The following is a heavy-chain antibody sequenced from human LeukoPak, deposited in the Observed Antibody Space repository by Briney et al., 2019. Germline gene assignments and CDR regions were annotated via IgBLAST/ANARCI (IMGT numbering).Heavy chain of an antibody. CDR3: ARDTGGYGFDY. Sequence: PSETLSLTCTVSGDSISSGDYYWSWIRQPAGKGLEWIGRIYATGTTNYNPSLKSRVTISVDTSKNQFSLKLSSVTAADTAVYYCARDTGGYGFDYWGQGTLVTVSS. CDR2: IYATGTT. D-gene: IGHD5-18*01. J-gene: IGHJ4*02. V-gene: IGHV4-61*02. CDR1: GDSISSGDYY.